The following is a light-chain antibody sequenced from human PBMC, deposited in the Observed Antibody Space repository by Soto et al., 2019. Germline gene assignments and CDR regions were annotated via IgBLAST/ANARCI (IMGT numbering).Light chain of an antibody. J-gene: IGKJ1*01. CDR2: DAS. V-gene: IGKV3-15*01. CDR1: QSLSGN. CDR3: QQYNNWPQT. Sequence: EIVMTQSPAPLSVSPGERATLSCRASQSLSGNYLAWYQQKPGQAPRFLIYDASTRATGIPARFSGSGSGTDFTLTISGLQSEEFAGYYCQQYNNWPQTFGQGTKV.